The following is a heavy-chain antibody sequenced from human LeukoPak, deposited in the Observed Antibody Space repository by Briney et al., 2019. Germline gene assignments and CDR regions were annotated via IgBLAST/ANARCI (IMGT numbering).Heavy chain of an antibody. Sequence: GGSLRLSCAASGFSISNDWMSWVRQAPGKGLEWVARVKSRSAGETADYAAPVKGRFTISRDDSKNTLYLQMNSLKTEDTAVYYCTLIQGWGSGSYYRDFWGQGTLVTVSS. J-gene: IGHJ4*02. D-gene: IGHD3-10*01. CDR2: VKSRSAGETA. CDR1: GFSISNDW. V-gene: IGHV3-15*01. CDR3: TLIQGWGSGSYYRDF.